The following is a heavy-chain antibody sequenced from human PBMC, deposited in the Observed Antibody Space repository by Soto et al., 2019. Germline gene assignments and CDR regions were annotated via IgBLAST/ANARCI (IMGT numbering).Heavy chain of an antibody. CDR2: IIPIFGTA. J-gene: IGHJ4*02. D-gene: IGHD2-21*02. V-gene: IGHV1-69*13. Sequence: VASVKVSCKASGGTFSSYAISWVRQAPGQGLEWMGGIIPIFGTANYAQEFQGRVTITADESTSTAYMELSSLRSEDTAVYYCASHLVTAALLLDYWGQGTLVTVSS. CDR3: ASHLVTAALLLDY. CDR1: GGTFSSYA.